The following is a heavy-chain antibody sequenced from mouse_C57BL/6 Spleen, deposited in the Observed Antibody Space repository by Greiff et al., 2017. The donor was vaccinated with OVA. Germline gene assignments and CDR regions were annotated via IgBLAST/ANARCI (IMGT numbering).Heavy chain of an antibody. Sequence: QVQLQQPGAELVMPGASVKLSCKASGYTFTSYWMHWVKQRPGQGLEWIGEIDPADGYTNYNQKFKGKATLTADKSSSTAYMQLSSLTSEDSAVYYCARSVRCSSSRYYFDYWGQGTTLTVSS. D-gene: IGHD1-1*01. CDR2: IDPADGYT. CDR3: ARSVRCSSSRYYFDY. V-gene: IGHV1-69*01. CDR1: GYTFTSYW. J-gene: IGHJ2*01.